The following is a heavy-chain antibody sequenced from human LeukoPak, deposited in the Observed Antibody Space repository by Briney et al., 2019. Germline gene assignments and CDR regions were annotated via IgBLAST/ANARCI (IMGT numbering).Heavy chain of an antibody. Sequence: ASVKVSCKASGYTFTSYYMHWVRQAPGQGLEWMGIINPSGGSTSYAQKFQGRVTMTRDTSTSTVYMELSSLRSEDTAVYYCARVGYYDSSGPNYFDYWGQGTLVTVSS. CDR3: ARVGYYDSSGPNYFDY. D-gene: IGHD3-22*01. V-gene: IGHV1-46*01. CDR1: GYTFTSYY. CDR2: INPSGGST. J-gene: IGHJ4*02.